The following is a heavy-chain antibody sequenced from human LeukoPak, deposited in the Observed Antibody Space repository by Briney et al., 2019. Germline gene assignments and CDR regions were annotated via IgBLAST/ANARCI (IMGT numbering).Heavy chain of an antibody. CDR3: ATDGGYCSGGSCYTFDY. Sequence: ASVKVSCKAYGYTFTHYVMHWVRRAPGQRFEWMGWINTGNGDTKYSQDFQDRVTISTDTSASTAYMELSSLRSEDTAVYYCATDGGYCSGGSCYTFDYWGQGTLVTVSS. J-gene: IGHJ4*02. D-gene: IGHD2-15*01. CDR1: GYTFTHYV. CDR2: INTGNGDT. V-gene: IGHV1-3*03.